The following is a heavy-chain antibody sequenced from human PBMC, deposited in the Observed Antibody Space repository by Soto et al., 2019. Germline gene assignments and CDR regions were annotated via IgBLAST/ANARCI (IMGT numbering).Heavy chain of an antibody. J-gene: IGHJ4*02. D-gene: IGHD4-17*01. CDR2: ISYDGSNK. V-gene: IGHV3-30-3*01. CDR3: AREDTVTTHYFDY. Sequence: SLRLSCAASGFTFSSYAMHWVRQAPGKGLEWVAVISYDGSNKYYADSVKGRFTISRDNSKNTLYLQMNSLRAEDTAVYYCAREDTVTTHYFDYWGQGTLVTVSS. CDR1: GFTFSSYA.